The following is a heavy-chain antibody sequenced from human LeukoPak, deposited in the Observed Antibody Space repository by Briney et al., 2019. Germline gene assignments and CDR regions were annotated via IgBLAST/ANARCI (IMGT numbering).Heavy chain of an antibody. CDR1: GGSISSYY. J-gene: IGHJ4*02. CDR2: IYTSGST. Sequence: SVTLSLTCTVSGGSISSYYWSWIRQPAGKGLEWIGRIYTSGSTNYNPSLKSRVTMSVDTSKNQFSLKLSSVTAADTAVYYCARGASHCSSTSCYGYFDYWGQGTLVSVSS. V-gene: IGHV4-4*07. D-gene: IGHD2-2*01. CDR3: ARGASHCSSTSCYGYFDY.